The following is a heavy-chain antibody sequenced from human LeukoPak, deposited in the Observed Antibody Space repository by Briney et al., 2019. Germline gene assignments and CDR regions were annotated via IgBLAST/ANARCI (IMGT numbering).Heavy chain of an antibody. Sequence: GGSLRLSCAASGFTFTSYAMSWVRQAPGKGLEWVSGISASGGSTYYADSVEGRFTFSRDNSKNTLYLQMNSLRAEDTAVYFCAKRTAAVGPYFDFWGQGTLVTVSS. V-gene: IGHV3-23*01. CDR2: ISASGGST. CDR3: AKRTAAVGPYFDF. J-gene: IGHJ4*02. D-gene: IGHD6-13*01. CDR1: GFTFTSYA.